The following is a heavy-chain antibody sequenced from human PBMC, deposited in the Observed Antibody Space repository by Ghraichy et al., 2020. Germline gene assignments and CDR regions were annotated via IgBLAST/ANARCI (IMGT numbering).Heavy chain of an antibody. D-gene: IGHD1-26*01. Sequence: SETLSLTCTVSGGSVSSGSYYWNWIRQPPGKGLEWIGYMYYSGSTNYNPSLKSRVSISVDTSKNQFSLKLSSVTAADTAVSYCARDFWEGPSRVGMDVWGQGTTVTVSS. V-gene: IGHV4-61*01. CDR2: MYYSGST. CDR3: ARDFWEGPSRVGMDV. CDR1: GGSVSSGSYY. J-gene: IGHJ6*02.